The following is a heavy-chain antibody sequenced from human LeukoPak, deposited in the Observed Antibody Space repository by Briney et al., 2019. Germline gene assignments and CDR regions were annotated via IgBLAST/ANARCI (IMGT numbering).Heavy chain of an antibody. Sequence: GGSLRLSCATSGFTFSSYWMSWVRQAPGKGLEWVANIKQDGSEKYYVDSVKGRFTISRDNAKNSLYLQMNSLRVEDTAVYYRTREGDSYYFDYWGQGTLVTVSS. CDR3: TREGDSYYFDY. V-gene: IGHV3-7*01. CDR2: IKQDGSEK. J-gene: IGHJ4*02. CDR1: GFTFSSYW. D-gene: IGHD5-24*01.